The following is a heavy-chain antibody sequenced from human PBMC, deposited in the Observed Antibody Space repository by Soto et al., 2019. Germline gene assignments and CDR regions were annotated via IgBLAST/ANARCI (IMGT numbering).Heavy chain of an antibody. D-gene: IGHD2-8*01. V-gene: IGHV3-21*01. CDR3: ARWSGHCSNGVCVGLYFYYNGMDV. J-gene: IGHJ6*02. Sequence: EVQLVESGGGLVKSGGSLRLSCAASGFTFISHSMNWVRQAPGKGLEWVSSISSSSSKIYYVDSVKGRFTISRDNAKNSLYLQMNSLRADDTAVYYCARWSGHCSNGVCVGLYFYYNGMDVWGQGTTVIVSS. CDR2: ISSSSSKI. CDR1: GFTFISHS.